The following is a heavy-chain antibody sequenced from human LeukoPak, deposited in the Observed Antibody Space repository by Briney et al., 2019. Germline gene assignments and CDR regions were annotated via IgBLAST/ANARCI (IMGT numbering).Heavy chain of an antibody. CDR3: ARVAPWELREEIFDY. D-gene: IGHD1-26*01. Sequence: PGGSLRLSCAASGFTFSSYSMNWVRQAPGKGLEWVSSISSSSSYIYYADSVKGRFTISRDNAKNSLYLQMNSLRAEDTAVYYCARVAPWELREEIFDYWGQGTLVTVSS. CDR2: ISSSSSYI. CDR1: GFTFSSYS. J-gene: IGHJ4*02. V-gene: IGHV3-21*01.